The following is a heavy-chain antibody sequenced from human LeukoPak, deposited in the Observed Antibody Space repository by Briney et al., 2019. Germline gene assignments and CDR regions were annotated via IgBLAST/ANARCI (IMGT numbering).Heavy chain of an antibody. CDR3: AREGTGTNTLDY. CDR1: GFTFSSYS. Sequence: PGGSLRLSCAASGFTFSSYSVNWVRQAPGKGLEWVSSISSRSSYIYYADSVKGRFTLSRDNAKNSLYLQMNSPRAEDTAVYYCAREGTGTNTLDYWGQGTLVTVSS. J-gene: IGHJ4*02. D-gene: IGHD1-7*01. V-gene: IGHV3-21*01. CDR2: ISSRSSYI.